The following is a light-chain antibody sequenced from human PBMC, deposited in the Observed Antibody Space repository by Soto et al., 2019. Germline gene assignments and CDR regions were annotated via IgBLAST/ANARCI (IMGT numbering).Light chain of an antibody. CDR2: EVS. CDR3: CSYAGSYTYVV. J-gene: IGLJ2*01. CDR1: SSDVGGYNY. V-gene: IGLV2-8*01. Sequence: QSALTQPPSASGSPGQSVTISCTGTSSDVGGYNYVSWYQQHPGKAPKLMIYEVSKRPSGVPDRFSGSKSGNTASPTISGLQAEDEADYYCCSYAGSYTYVVFGGGTKLTVL.